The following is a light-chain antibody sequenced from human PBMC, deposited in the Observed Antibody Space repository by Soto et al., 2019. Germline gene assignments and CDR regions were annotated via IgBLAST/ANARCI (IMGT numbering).Light chain of an antibody. CDR2: HAS. Sequence: DTQMTQSPSSLSASVGDRVTITCQASQGIAKYLHWYQQKPGKAPKLLIYHASNLQTGVPSRFSGSGSGTDFTLTISSLQPDDIATYFCQQSDNLPLTFGGGTKVEIK. J-gene: IGKJ4*01. CDR3: QQSDNLPLT. V-gene: IGKV1-33*01. CDR1: QGIAKY.